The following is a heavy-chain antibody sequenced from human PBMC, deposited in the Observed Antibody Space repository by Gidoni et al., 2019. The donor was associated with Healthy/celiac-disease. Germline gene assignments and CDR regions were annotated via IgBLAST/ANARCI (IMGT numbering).Heavy chain of an antibody. V-gene: IGHV4-39*01. D-gene: IGHD3-22*01. CDR3: ARLGDSSGANFDY. Sequence: QLQLQESGPGLVKPSETLSLTCTVSGGSISSSSYYWGWIRQPPGKGLEWIGSIYYSGSTYYNPSLKSRVTISVDTSKNQFSLKLSSVTAADTAVYYCARLGDSSGANFDYWGQGTLVAVSS. CDR1: GGSISSSSYY. CDR2: IYYSGST. J-gene: IGHJ4*02.